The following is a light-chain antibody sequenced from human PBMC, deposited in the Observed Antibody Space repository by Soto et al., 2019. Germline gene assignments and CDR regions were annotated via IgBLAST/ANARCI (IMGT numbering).Light chain of an antibody. J-gene: IGLJ2*01. Sequence: QSVLTQPPSMSAAPGQTVTISCSGSSSNIGNNYVSWYQQLPGTAPKLLIFDNNKRPSGIPDRFSGSKSGTSATLGITGLQTGDEADYYCGTWDSSLSAEVFGGGTKVTVL. V-gene: IGLV1-51*01. CDR1: SSNIGNNY. CDR2: DNN. CDR3: GTWDSSLSAEV.